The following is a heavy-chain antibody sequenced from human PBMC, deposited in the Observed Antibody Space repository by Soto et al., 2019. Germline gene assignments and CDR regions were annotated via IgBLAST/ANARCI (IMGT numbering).Heavy chain of an antibody. CDR2: IYYSGST. V-gene: IGHV4-31*03. Sequence: SETLSLTCTVSGGSISSGGYYWSWIRQHPGKGLGWIGYIYYSGSTYYNPSLKSRVTISVDTSKNQFSLKLSSVTAADTAVYYCARFGYSTNIGIGYWGQGTLVTVSS. D-gene: IGHD3-22*01. J-gene: IGHJ4*02. CDR1: GGSISSGGYY. CDR3: ARFGYSTNIGIGY.